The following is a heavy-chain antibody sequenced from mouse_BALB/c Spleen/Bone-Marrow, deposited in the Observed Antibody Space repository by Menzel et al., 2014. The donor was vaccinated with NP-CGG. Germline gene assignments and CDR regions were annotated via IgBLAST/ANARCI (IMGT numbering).Heavy chain of an antibody. CDR1: GYTFTSYW. D-gene: IGHD2-3*01. CDR2: IDPSDSET. V-gene: IGHV1-69*02. Sequence: SGAELVKPGAPVKLSCKASGYTFTSYWMNWVKQRPGRGLEWIGRIDPSDSETHYNQKFKDKATLTVDKSSSTAYIQLSSLTSEDSAVYYWARSHGYYPYWYFDVWGAGTTVTVSS. CDR3: ARSHGYYPYWYFDV. J-gene: IGHJ1*01.